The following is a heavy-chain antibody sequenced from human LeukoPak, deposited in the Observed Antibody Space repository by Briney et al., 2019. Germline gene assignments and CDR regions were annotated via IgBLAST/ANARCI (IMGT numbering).Heavy chain of an antibody. CDR2: INSDGSST. CDR1: GFTFSSYW. CDR3: ARGDYYDSSGYYLPTDY. J-gene: IGHJ4*02. V-gene: IGHV3-74*01. Sequence: GGSLRLSCAASGFTFSSYWMHWVRQAPGKGLVWVSRINSDGSSTSYADSVKGRFTISRDNAKNTLYLQMNSLRAEDTAVYYCARGDYYDSSGYYLPTDYWGQGTLVTVSS. D-gene: IGHD3-22*01.